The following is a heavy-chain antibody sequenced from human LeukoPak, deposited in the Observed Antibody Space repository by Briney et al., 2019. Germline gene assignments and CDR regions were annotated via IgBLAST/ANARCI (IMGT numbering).Heavy chain of an antibody. Sequence: GGSLRLSCAASGFTFSSHAIHWVRQAPGKGLEWVADISYDVIDNLYAASVKGRFTISRDSVRNTLYLQMDSLRAEDTAVDFCARDRGFCSGTSCAYIYYYMDVWGNGTTASVSS. J-gene: IGHJ6*03. CDR2: ISYDVIDN. CDR1: GFTFSSHA. D-gene: IGHD2-2*01. CDR3: ARDRGFCSGTSCAYIYYYMDV. V-gene: IGHV3-30*01.